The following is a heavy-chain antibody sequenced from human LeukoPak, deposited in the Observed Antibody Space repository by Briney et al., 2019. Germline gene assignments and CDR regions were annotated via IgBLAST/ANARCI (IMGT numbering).Heavy chain of an antibody. CDR2: ISWNSGGI. J-gene: IGHJ4*02. D-gene: IGHD6-19*01. Sequence: GGSLRLSCAASGFTFDDYAMHWVRQAPGKGLEWVSGISWNSGGIGYADSVKGRFTISRDNAKNSLYLQMNSLRAEDTALYYCAKDIDGSGWYYFDYWGQGTLVTVSS. CDR1: GFTFDDYA. V-gene: IGHV3-9*01. CDR3: AKDIDGSGWYYFDY.